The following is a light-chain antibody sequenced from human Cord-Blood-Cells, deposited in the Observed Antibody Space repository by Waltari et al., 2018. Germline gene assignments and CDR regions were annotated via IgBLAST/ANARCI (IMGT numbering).Light chain of an antibody. CDR1: SSDVGGYNY. V-gene: IGLV2-14*01. J-gene: IGLJ1*01. CDR3: SSYTSSSTYV. Sequence: QSALTQPASVSGSPGQSLTIPCTGTSSDVGGYNYVSWYQQHPGKAPKIMIYEFSNRPSGVSNRFSGSKSGNTASLTISGLQAEDEADYYCSSYTSSSTYVFGTGTKVTVL. CDR2: EFS.